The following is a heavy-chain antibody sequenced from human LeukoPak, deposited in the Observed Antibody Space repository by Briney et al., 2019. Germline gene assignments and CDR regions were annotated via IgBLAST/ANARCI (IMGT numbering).Heavy chain of an antibody. Sequence: ASVKVSCKASGYTFTGYYMHWVRQAPGQGLEWMGWINPNSGGTNYAQKFQGWVTMTRDTSISTAYMELSRLRSDDTAVYYCAREARRGYSYGTYYYYYYGMDVWGQGTTVTVSS. CDR3: AREARRGYSYGTYYYYYYGMDV. CDR1: GYTFTGYY. J-gene: IGHJ6*02. CDR2: INPNSGGT. D-gene: IGHD5-18*01. V-gene: IGHV1-2*04.